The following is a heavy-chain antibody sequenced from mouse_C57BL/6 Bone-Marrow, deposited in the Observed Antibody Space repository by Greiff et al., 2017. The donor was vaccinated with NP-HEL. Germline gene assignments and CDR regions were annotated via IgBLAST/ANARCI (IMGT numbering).Heavy chain of an antibody. CDR2: ISSGSSTI. D-gene: IGHD1-1*01. Sequence: VQLKESGGGLVKPGGSLKLSCAASGFTFSDYGMHWVRQAPEKGLEWVAYISSGSSTIYYADTVKGRFTISRDNAKNTLFLQMTSLRSEDTAMYYCARIEIYYYGSSYAMDYWGQGTSVTVSS. V-gene: IGHV5-17*01. J-gene: IGHJ4*01. CDR3: ARIEIYYYGSSYAMDY. CDR1: GFTFSDYG.